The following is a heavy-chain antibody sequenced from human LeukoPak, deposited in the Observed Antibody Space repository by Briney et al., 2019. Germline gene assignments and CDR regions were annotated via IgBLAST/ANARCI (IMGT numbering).Heavy chain of an antibody. D-gene: IGHD3-22*01. Sequence: PSETLSLTCTVSGGSIKNYYWSWIRQSPGKGLEWIGYIYYTGSTNYNPSLKSRVTISVDMSKNQFSLKLSSVTAADTAIYYCRRRADEYDSNGYYRGAFDMWGQATRITVSS. CDR1: GGSIKNYY. CDR2: IYYTGST. J-gene: IGHJ3*02. CDR3: RRRADEYDSNGYYRGAFDM. V-gene: IGHV4-59*01.